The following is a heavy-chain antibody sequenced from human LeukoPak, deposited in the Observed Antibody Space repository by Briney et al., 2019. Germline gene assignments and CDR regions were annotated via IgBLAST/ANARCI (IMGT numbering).Heavy chain of an antibody. CDR2: ISAYNGNT. Sequence: ASVKVSCKASGYTFTSYGISWVRQAPGQGLEWMGWISAYNGNTNYAQKLQGRVTMTTDTYTSTAYMELRSLRSDDTDVYYCARDPCRSTSCYAHWFDPWGQGTLVTVSS. J-gene: IGHJ5*02. D-gene: IGHD2-2*01. CDR1: GYTFTSYG. V-gene: IGHV1-18*01. CDR3: ARDPCRSTSCYAHWFDP.